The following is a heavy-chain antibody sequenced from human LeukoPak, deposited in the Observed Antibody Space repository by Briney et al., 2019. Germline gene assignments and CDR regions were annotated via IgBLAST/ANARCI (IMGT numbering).Heavy chain of an antibody. V-gene: IGHV1-69*13. D-gene: IGHD5-18*01. Sequence: SVKVSCKASGGTFSSYAISWVRQAPGQGLEWMGGIIPIFGTANYAQKFQGRVTITADESTSTAYMELSSLRSEDTAVYYCARDNVDTAMVNYWFDPWGQGTLVTVSS. CDR2: IIPIFGTA. J-gene: IGHJ5*02. CDR1: GGTFSSYA. CDR3: ARDNVDTAMVNYWFDP.